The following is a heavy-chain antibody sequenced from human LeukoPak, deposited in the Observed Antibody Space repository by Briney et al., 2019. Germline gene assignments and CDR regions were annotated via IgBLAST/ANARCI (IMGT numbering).Heavy chain of an antibody. J-gene: IGHJ3*02. Sequence: VASVKVSCKASGYTFTGYYMHWVRQAPGQGLEWMGWINPNSGGTNYAQKFQGRVTMTRDTSISTAYMELSSLRSEDTAVYYCARVRLLGSSGWTDAFDIWGQGTMVTVSS. CDR3: ARVRLLGSSGWTDAFDI. D-gene: IGHD6-19*01. V-gene: IGHV1-2*02. CDR2: INPNSGGT. CDR1: GYTFTGYY.